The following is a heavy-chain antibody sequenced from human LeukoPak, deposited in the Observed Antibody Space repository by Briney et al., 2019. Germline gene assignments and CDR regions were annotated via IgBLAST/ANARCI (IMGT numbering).Heavy chain of an antibody. CDR2: IYTSGST. J-gene: IGHJ4*02. D-gene: IGHD3-3*01. CDR3: ARKYYDFWSGYTHFDY. V-gene: IGHV4-61*02. Sequence: PSQTLSLTCTVSGGSISSGSYYWSWIRQPAGKGLEWIGRIYTSGSTNYNPSLKSRVTISVDTSKNQFSLKLSSVTAADTAVYYCARKYYDFWSGYTHFDYWGQGTLVTVSS. CDR1: GGSISSGSYY.